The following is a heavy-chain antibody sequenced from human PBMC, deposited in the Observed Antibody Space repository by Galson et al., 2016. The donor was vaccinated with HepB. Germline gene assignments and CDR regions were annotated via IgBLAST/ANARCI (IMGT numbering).Heavy chain of an antibody. D-gene: IGHD6-19*01. V-gene: IGHV3-30*18. CDR2: ISYDGSNK. CDR3: AKEAVAVAGNWHWFDP. J-gene: IGHJ5*02. CDR1: GFTFSSYA. Sequence: LRLSCAASGFTFSSYAMHWVRQAPGKGLEWVAVISYDGSNKYYVDSVKGRFTISRDNSKKTLYLQMNSLRAEDTAVYYCAKEAVAVAGNWHWFDPWGQGTLVTVSS.